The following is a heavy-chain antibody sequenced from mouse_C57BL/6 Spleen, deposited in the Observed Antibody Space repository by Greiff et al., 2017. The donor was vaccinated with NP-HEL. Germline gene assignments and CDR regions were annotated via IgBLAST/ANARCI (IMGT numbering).Heavy chain of an antibody. CDR2: INPGSGGT. D-gene: IGHD2-10*02. J-gene: IGHJ3*01. CDR3: ARGGGYGSWFAY. CDR1: GYAFTNYL. V-gene: IGHV1-54*01. Sequence: LQESGAELVRPGTSVKVSCKASGYAFTNYLIEWVKQRPGQGLEWIGVINPGSGGTNYNEKFKGKATLTADKSSSTAYMQLSSLTSEDSAVYFCARGGGYGSWFAYWGQGTLVTVSA.